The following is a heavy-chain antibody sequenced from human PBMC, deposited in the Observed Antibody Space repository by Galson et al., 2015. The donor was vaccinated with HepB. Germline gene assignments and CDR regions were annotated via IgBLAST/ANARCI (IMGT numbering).Heavy chain of an antibody. CDR2: ISCKFGTT. Sequence: SLKLSCTASGVSFEDYGMHWVRQASGHGLEWVRGISCKFGTTNSAHSLQGRVTITTDDATTTLYMEMSSLRADDTALYYCAKIGSMNYDYDLDLWGQGTLVTVSS. CDR3: AKIGSMNYDYDLDL. V-gene: IGHV3-9*01. J-gene: IGHJ4*01. CDR1: GVSFEDYG. D-gene: IGHD5-12*01.